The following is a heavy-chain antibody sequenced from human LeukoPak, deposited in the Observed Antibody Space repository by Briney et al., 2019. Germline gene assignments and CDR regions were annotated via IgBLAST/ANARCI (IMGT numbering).Heavy chain of an antibody. CDR1: GFSFKDYN. V-gene: IGHV3-30*03. D-gene: IGHD3-10*01. CDR3: ARDPSMIRGENTPYFDY. J-gene: IGHJ4*02. CDR2: ITYDGSNK. Sequence: GRSLRLSCAASGFSFKDYNMHWVRQAPGKGLEWVAVITYDGSNKYYTDSVKGRFTISRDNSKSTLYLQMNSLRAEDTAVYYCARDPSMIRGENTPYFDYWGQGTLVTVSS.